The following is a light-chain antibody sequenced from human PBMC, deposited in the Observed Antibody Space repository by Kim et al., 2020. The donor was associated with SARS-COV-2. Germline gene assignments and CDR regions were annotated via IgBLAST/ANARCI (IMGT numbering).Light chain of an antibody. Sequence: DIQLTQSPSSQSASIGDRVTITCQASQDINIYLNWYQQKSGKAPKVLIYEASNLETGVPSRFFGSGSGTEFTFTITSLQPEDIATYYCQQYTKVPYTFGQGTKLEIK. CDR2: EAS. V-gene: IGKV1-33*01. CDR3: QQYTKVPYT. CDR1: QDINIY. J-gene: IGKJ2*01.